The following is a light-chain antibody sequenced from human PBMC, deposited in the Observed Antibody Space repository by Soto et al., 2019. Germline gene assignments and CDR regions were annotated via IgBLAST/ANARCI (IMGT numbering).Light chain of an antibody. CDR2: DAS. V-gene: IGKV1-5*01. CDR1: QSITIW. J-gene: IGKJ1*01. CDR3: QHYNSFSWT. Sequence: DIQMTHSPSTLSASVGDRVTITCRASQSITIWLAWYQQKPGKAPKLLIFDASNLESGVPSRFSGSGSGTEFTLTISSLQPDDFATYYCQHYNSFSWTFGQGTKVEIK.